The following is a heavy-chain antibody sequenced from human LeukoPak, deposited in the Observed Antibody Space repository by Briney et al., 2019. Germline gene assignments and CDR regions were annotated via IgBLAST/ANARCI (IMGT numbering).Heavy chain of an antibody. D-gene: IGHD3-10*01. J-gene: IGHJ4*02. CDR2: IYPDDSDT. CDR1: GYSFTSHW. CDR3: ARPPQYYYGSKKYYFDY. V-gene: IGHV5-51*01. Sequence: GESLKISCKGSGYSFTSHWIAWVRQVPGKGLEWMGIIYPDDSDTRYHPSFQGQATISADKSISTAYLQWSSLKASDTAIYYCARPPQYYYGSKKYYFDYWGQGTLVTVAS.